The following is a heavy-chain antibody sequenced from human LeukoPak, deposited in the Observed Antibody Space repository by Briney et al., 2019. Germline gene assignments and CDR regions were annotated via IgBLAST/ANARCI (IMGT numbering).Heavy chain of an antibody. D-gene: IGHD6-13*01. V-gene: IGHV3-23*01. CDR2: ISGSGGST. Sequence: PGGSLRLSCAASGFTFSSYGMSWVGQAPGKGLEWVATISGSGGSTYNADSVKGRFTISRDNSKNTLYLQMNSLRAEDTAVYYCAKDHYSGSFSADYWGPGTLVTVSS. CDR3: AKDHYSGSFSADY. J-gene: IGHJ4*02. CDR1: GFTFSSYG.